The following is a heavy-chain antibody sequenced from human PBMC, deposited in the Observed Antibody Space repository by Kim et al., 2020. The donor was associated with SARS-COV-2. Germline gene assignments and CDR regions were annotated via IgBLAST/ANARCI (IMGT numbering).Heavy chain of an antibody. Sequence: GGSLRLSCSASGFTFSSYLMSWVRQAPGKGLEYVSAINNNGGSTYYADSVKCRFIISRDNSQNTLYLQMSSLRAEDTAVYYCVKDSSTYYYFDHWGQGTL. V-gene: IGHV3-64D*09. CDR2: INNNGGST. CDR1: GFTFSSYL. CDR3: VKDSSTYYYFDH. D-gene: IGHD2-2*01. J-gene: IGHJ4*02.